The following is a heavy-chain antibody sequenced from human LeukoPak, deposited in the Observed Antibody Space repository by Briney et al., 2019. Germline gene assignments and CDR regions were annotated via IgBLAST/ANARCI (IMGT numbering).Heavy chain of an antibody. D-gene: IGHD2/OR15-2a*01. Sequence: GGSLRLSCAASGFTFSSSTMTWVRQSPGKGLEWVSSISSSSTYIYYADSVKGRFIISRDNAKNSLYLQMNSLRAEDTAVFYCARDFLNAIDIWGQGTVVTVSS. CDR3: ARDFLNAIDI. CDR1: GFTFSSST. CDR2: ISSSSTYI. J-gene: IGHJ3*02. V-gene: IGHV3-21*01.